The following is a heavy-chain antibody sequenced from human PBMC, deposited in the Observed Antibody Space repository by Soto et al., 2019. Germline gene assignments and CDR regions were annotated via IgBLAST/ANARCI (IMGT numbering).Heavy chain of an antibody. V-gene: IGHV3-64D*06. CDR1: GFTFSSYA. D-gene: IGHD5-12*01. CDR3: VKSRGGNNFDFFD. CDR2: VRGNGDPP. Sequence: GGSLRLSCSASGFTFSSYAMHWVRQAPGKGLEYVSGVRGNGDPPFYADSVKGRFTISRDNSKNTLYLQMSSLSADDTAVYYCVKSRGGNNFDFFDWGQGALVAVSS. J-gene: IGHJ4*02.